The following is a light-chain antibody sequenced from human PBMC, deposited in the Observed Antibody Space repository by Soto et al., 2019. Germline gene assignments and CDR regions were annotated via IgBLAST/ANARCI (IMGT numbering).Light chain of an antibody. V-gene: IGKV2-28*01. Sequence: DIVMTQSPLSLPVTPGEPASISCRSSQSLLHSNGYTYLDWYLQKPGQSPQLLIFLGSHRASGVPDRFSGSGSGTDFTLKISRVEAEDVGVYYCMQALQTPTFGGGTKVEI. J-gene: IGKJ4*01. CDR2: LGS. CDR3: MQALQTPT. CDR1: QSLLHSNGYTY.